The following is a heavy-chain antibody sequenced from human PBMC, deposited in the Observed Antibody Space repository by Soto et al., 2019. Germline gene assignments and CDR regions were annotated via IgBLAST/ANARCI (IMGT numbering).Heavy chain of an antibody. Sequence: EVQLLESGGGLVQPGGSLRLSCAASGFTFSSYAMSWVRQAPGKGLEWVSAISGSGGSTYYADSVKGRFTISRDNSKNTLYLQMNSLRAEDTAVYYCAKDTNRAIVRGVTIDYWGQGTLVTVSS. J-gene: IGHJ4*02. D-gene: IGHD3-10*01. CDR1: GFTFSSYA. CDR2: ISGSGGST. V-gene: IGHV3-23*01. CDR3: AKDTNRAIVRGVTIDY.